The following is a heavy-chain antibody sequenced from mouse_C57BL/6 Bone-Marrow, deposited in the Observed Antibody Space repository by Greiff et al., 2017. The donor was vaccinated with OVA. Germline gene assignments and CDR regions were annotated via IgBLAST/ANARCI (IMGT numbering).Heavy chain of an antibody. J-gene: IGHJ4*01. Sequence: VQLQQSGAELVRPGTSVKMSCKASGYTFTNYWIGWAKQRPGHGLEWIGDIYPGGGYTNYNEKFKGKATLTADKSSSTAYMQFSSLTSEDSAIYYCARRDSLTGTNDYAMDYWGQGTSVTVSS. CDR1: GYTFTNYW. CDR2: IYPGGGYT. CDR3: ARRDSLTGTNDYAMDY. D-gene: IGHD4-1*01. V-gene: IGHV1-63*01.